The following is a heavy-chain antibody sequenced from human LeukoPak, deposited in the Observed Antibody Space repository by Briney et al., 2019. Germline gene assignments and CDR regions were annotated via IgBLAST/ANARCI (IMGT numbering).Heavy chain of an antibody. D-gene: IGHD1-1*01. Sequence: RGSLRLSCAASGFTFSRYWMTWVRQAPGKGLEWVANIKGDGSENSYVESVKGRFTISRDNAKNSLYLQLNSLRAEDTAVYFCARQRYSDYWGQGTLVTVSS. CDR2: IKGDGSEN. CDR1: GFTFSRYW. V-gene: IGHV3-7*01. J-gene: IGHJ4*02. CDR3: ARQRYSDY.